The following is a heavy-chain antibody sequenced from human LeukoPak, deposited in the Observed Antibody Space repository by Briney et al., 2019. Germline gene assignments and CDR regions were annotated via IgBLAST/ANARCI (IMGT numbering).Heavy chain of an antibody. CDR1: GGSISSGSYY. J-gene: IGHJ3*02. CDR2: IYTSGST. Sequence: PSQTLSLTCTVSGGSISSGSYYWSWIRQPAGKGLEWIGRIYTSGSTNYNPSLKSRVTISVDTSKNQFSLKLSSVTAADTAVYYCASVRGPRGAFDIWGQGTMVTVSS. V-gene: IGHV4-61*02. CDR3: ASVRGPRGAFDI. D-gene: IGHD3-10*01.